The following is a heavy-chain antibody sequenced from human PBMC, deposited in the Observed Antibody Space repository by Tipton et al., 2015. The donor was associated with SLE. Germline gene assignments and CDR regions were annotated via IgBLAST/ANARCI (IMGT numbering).Heavy chain of an antibody. Sequence: LRLSCAASGFTFDDYAMHWVRQAPGKGLEWIGHIYPSGSTDYNPSLKSRVTISVQWSTNQFSLSLSSVTAADTAVYYCARDYGVYGMDVWGQGTTVTVSS. CDR3: ARDYGVYGMDV. D-gene: IGHD3-10*01. J-gene: IGHJ6*02. CDR1: GFTFDDYA. V-gene: IGHV4-30-2*01. CDR2: IYPSGST.